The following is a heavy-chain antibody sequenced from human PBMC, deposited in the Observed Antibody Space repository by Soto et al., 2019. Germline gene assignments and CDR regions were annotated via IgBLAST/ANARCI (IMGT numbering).Heavy chain of an antibody. Sequence: VQLVESGGGLVKPGGSLRLSCAASGFTFSSYSMNWVRQAPGKGLEWVSSISSSSSYIYYADSVKGRFTISRDNANNSLYLQMNSLRAEDTAVYYCAVMITFGGVIVVWGQGTLVTVSS. CDR2: ISSSSSYI. J-gene: IGHJ4*02. CDR1: GFTFSSYS. V-gene: IGHV3-21*01. D-gene: IGHD3-16*02. CDR3: AVMITFGGVIVV.